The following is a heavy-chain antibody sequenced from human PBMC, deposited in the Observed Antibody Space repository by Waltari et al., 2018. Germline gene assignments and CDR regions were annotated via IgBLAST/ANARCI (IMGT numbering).Heavy chain of an antibody. CDR1: GDSISSGSYY. D-gene: IGHD5-12*01. V-gene: IGHV4-61*02. Sequence: QVQLQESGPGLVKPSQTLSLTCTVSGDSISSGSYYWSWIRQPAGKGLEWIARIYTRGTPHYTPAPKSRVPISVATSKNQVSLKLSSVTAADTAVYYCARTRGYSGYEYYFDYWGQGTLVTVSS. CDR2: IYTRGTP. J-gene: IGHJ4*02. CDR3: ARTRGYSGYEYYFDY.